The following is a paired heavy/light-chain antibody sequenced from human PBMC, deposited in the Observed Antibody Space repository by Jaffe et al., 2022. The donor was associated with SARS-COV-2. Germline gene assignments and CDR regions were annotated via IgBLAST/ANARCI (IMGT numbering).Heavy chain of an antibody. J-gene: IGHJ3*02. CDR2: IYWDDDK. CDR1: GFSLSTSGVG. V-gene: IGHV2-5*02. CDR3: ARKSFTMIVVEHAFDI. D-gene: IGHD3-22*01. Sequence: QITLKESGPTLVKPTQTLTLTCTFSGFSLSTSGVGVGWIRQPPGKALEWLALIYWDDDKRYSPSLKSRLTITKDTSKNQVVLTMTNMDPVDTATYYCARKSFTMIVVEHAFDIWGQGTMVTVSS.
Light chain of an antibody. CDR3: AAWDDSLSGPL. Sequence: QSVLTQPPSASGTPGQRVTISCSGSSSNIGSNYVYWYQQLPGTAPKLLIYRNNQRPSGVPDRFSGSKSGTSASLAISGLRSEDEADYYCAAWDDSLSGPLFGGGTKLTVL. J-gene: IGLJ2*01. CDR2: RNN. CDR1: SSNIGSNY. V-gene: IGLV1-47*01.